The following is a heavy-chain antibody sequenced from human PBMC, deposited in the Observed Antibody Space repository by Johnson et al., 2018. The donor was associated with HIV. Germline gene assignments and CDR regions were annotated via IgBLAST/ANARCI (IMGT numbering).Heavy chain of an antibody. CDR2: IYSGGST. CDR1: GFTVNRNY. D-gene: IGHD1-1*01. Sequence: EVQLVESGGGLIQPGGSLRLSCAASGFTVNRNYMTWVRQAPGKGLEWVSVIYSGGSTYYADSVKGRFTISRDNAKNSLYLQMNSLRAEDTALYYCARVLGCTIDAFDLWGRGTMVTVSS. J-gene: IGHJ3*01. CDR3: ARVLGCTIDAFDL. V-gene: IGHV3-53*01.